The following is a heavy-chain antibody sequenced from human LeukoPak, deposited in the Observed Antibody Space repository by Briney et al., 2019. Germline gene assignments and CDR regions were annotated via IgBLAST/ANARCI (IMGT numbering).Heavy chain of an antibody. J-gene: IGHJ5*02. D-gene: IGHD3-10*01. CDR3: ARAGYYYGSGSSWFDP. V-gene: IGHV4-59*01. CDR2: IYYSGST. CDR1: GGPISSYY. Sequence: PSETLSLTCTVSGGPISSYYWSWIRQPPGKGLEWIGYIYYSGSTNYNPSLKSRVTISVDTSKNQFSLKLSSVTAADTAVYYCARAGYYYGSGSSWFDPWGQGTLVTVSS.